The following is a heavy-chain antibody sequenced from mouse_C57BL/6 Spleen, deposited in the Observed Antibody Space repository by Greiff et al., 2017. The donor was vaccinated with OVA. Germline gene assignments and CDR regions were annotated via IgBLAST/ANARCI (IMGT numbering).Heavy chain of an antibody. CDR2: INYDGSST. V-gene: IGHV5-16*01. D-gene: IGHD1-1*01. CDR3: ARYYGSSVDY. J-gene: IGHJ2*01. CDR1: GFTFSDYY. Sequence: EVKLMESEGGLVQPGSSMKLSCTASGFTFSDYYMAWVRQVPEKGLEWVANINYDGSSTYYLDSLKSRFIISRDNAKNILYLQMSSLKSEDTATYYCARYYGSSVDYWGQGTTLTVSS.